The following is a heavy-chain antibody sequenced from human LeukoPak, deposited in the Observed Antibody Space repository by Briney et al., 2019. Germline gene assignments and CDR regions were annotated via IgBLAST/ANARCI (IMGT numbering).Heavy chain of an antibody. J-gene: IGHJ4*02. CDR3: ARASSGDYVGPPDY. V-gene: IGHV4-59*01. CDR2: IYYSGST. Sequence: SETLSLTCTVSGGSISSYYWSWIRQPPGKGLEWIGYIYYSGSTNYNPSLKSRVTISVDTSKNQFSLKLSSVTAADTAVYYCARASSGDYVGPPDYWGQGTLVTVSS. CDR1: GGSISSYY. D-gene: IGHD4-17*01.